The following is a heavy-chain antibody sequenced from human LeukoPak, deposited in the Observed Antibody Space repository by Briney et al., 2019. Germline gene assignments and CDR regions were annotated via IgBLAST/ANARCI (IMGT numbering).Heavy chain of an antibody. Sequence: SETLSLTCAVSGGSFSGYYWSWIRQPPGKGLEWIGEINHSGSTNYNPSLKSRVTISVDTSKNQFSLKLSSVTAADTAVYYCARGRFLEWLSYWGQGTLVTVSS. V-gene: IGHV4-34*01. CDR3: ARGRFLEWLSY. CDR1: GGSFSGYY. J-gene: IGHJ4*02. CDR2: INHSGST. D-gene: IGHD3-3*01.